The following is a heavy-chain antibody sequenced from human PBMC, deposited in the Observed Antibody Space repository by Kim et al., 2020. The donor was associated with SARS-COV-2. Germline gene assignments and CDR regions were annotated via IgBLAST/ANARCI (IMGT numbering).Heavy chain of an antibody. CDR1: GFTFSSYA. V-gene: IGHV3-23*01. CDR3: AKGRRDTVMAALDN. J-gene: IGHJ4*02. CDR2: ISTTGVST. Sequence: GGSLRLSCAASGFTFSSYAMSWVRQAPGKGLEWVSPISTTGVSTYYADSVKGRFTISRDNSKNTLYLQMNSLRAEDTAVYYCAKGRRDTVMAALDNWGQGTLVTVSS. D-gene: IGHD5-18*01.